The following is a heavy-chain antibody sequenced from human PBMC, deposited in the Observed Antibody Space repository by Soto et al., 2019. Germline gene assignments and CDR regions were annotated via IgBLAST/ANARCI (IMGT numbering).Heavy chain of an antibody. V-gene: IGHV1-2*04. CDR2: INPNSGGT. CDR3: ARGYWIHSSSYMVPIDY. J-gene: IGHJ4*02. CDR1: GYTFTGYY. Sequence: ASVKVSCKASGYTFTGYYMHWVRQAPGQGLEWMGWINPNSGGTSYAQKFQGWVTMTRDTSISTAYMELSRLRSDDTAVYYCARGYWIHSSSYMVPIDYWGQGTLVTVSS. D-gene: IGHD6-6*01.